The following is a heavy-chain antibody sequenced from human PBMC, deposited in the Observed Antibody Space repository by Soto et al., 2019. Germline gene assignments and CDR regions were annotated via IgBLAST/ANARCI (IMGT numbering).Heavy chain of an antibody. Sequence: GESLKISCKGSGYNFANYWIGWVCQMPGKGLEWMGMIFPGDSDTKNSPSLQGQITMSVDKSDSSAYLQWRSLKASDTAMYYCAAGYTTGPDAFDIWGQGTMVTVSS. D-gene: IGHD6-13*01. J-gene: IGHJ3*02. CDR2: IFPGDSDT. CDR1: GYNFANYW. V-gene: IGHV5-51*01. CDR3: AAGYTTGPDAFDI.